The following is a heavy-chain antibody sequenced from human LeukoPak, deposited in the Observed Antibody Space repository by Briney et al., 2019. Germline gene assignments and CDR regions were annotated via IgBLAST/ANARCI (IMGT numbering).Heavy chain of an antibody. Sequence: ASVKVSCKASGYSFTSYGISWVRQAPGQGLEWMGWISAYNGNTNYAQKLQGRVTMTTDTSTSTAYMELRSLRSDDTAVYYCARDPRPTRRRDGYNSGDYWGQGTLVTVYS. CDR2: ISAYNGNT. J-gene: IGHJ4*02. V-gene: IGHV1-18*01. CDR3: ARDPRPTRRRDGYNSGDY. D-gene: IGHD5-24*01. CDR1: GYSFTSYG.